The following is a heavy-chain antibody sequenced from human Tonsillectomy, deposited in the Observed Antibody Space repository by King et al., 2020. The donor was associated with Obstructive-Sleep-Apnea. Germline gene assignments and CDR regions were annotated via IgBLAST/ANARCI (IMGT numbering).Heavy chain of an antibody. J-gene: IGHJ6*02. Sequence: VQLVESGGGVVQPGRSLRLSCAASGFTFSSYAMHWVRQAPGKGLEWVAVISYDGSNKYYAGSVKGRFTISRDNSKNTLYLQMNSLRAEDTAVYYCARNGVEEYYSYGMDVWRQGTTVTVSS. V-gene: IGHV3-30*04. D-gene: IGHD2-8*01. CDR3: ARNGVEEYYSYGMDV. CDR2: ISYDGSNK. CDR1: GFTFSSYA.